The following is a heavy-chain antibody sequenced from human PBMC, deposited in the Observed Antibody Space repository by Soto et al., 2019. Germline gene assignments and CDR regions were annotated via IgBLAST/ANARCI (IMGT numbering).Heavy chain of an antibody. J-gene: IGHJ6*02. Sequence: GGSLRLSCAASGFTFDNYAMNWVRQALGKGLEWVSGITGSGENTYYADSVKGRFTISGDNSKNTLYVQLNSLRVEDTAIYYCAKVSLGATTITDFYYYGMDVWGQGTMVTVSS. CDR2: ITGSGENT. CDR3: AKVSLGATTITDFYYYGMDV. V-gene: IGHV3-23*01. D-gene: IGHD1-26*01. CDR1: GFTFDNYA.